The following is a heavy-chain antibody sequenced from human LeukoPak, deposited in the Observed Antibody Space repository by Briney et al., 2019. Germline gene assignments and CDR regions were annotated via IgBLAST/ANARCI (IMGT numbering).Heavy chain of an antibody. CDR2: IYYSGST. D-gene: IGHD3-22*01. V-gene: IGHV4-31*03. J-gene: IGHJ3*02. CDR1: GGSISSGGYY. CDR3: ARGLYYYDSSGYYFVAFDI. Sequence: PSETLSLTCTVSGGSISSGGYYWSWIRQHPGKGLEWIGYIYYSGSTYYNPSLKSRVTISVDTSKNQFSLKLSSVTAADTAVCYCARGLYYYDSSGYYFVAFDIWGQGTMVTVSS.